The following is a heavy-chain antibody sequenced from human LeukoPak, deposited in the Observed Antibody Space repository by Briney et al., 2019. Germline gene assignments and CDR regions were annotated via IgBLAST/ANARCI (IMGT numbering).Heavy chain of an antibody. Sequence: PGGSLRLSCAASGFTFSSHWMHWVRQAPGKGLEWVSAISGSGGSTYYVDSVKGRFTISRDNSKNTLYLQMNSLRAEDTAVYYSAKDRIDYYDSSGYYYALFDYWGQGTLVTVSS. J-gene: IGHJ4*02. V-gene: IGHV3-23*01. D-gene: IGHD3-22*01. CDR1: GFTFSSHW. CDR3: AKDRIDYYDSSGYYYALFDY. CDR2: ISGSGGST.